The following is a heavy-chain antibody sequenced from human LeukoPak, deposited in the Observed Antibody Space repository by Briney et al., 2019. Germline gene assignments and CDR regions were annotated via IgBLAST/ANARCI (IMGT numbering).Heavy chain of an antibody. CDR2: ISSSSSYI. D-gene: IGHD2-15*01. CDR3: ARSGGTDASDI. CDR1: GFTFSSYS. V-gene: IGHV3-21*01. Sequence: PGGSLRLSCAASGFTFSSYSMNWVRQAPGTGLEWVSSISSSSSYIYYADSVKGRFTISRDNAKNSLYLQMNSLRAEDTAVYYCARSGGTDASDIWGQGTMVTVSS. J-gene: IGHJ3*02.